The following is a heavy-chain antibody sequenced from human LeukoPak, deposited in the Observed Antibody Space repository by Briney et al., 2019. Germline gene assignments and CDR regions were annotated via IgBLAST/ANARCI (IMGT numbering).Heavy chain of an antibody. V-gene: IGHV4-31*03. Sequence: SETLSLTCTVSGDSISSGGYYWSWIRQHPGKGLERIGYIYHSGRTHYNPSLKSRITISVDTSENQFSLKLSSVTAADTAVYYCARGPGYYDSRHFDYWGQGTLVTVSS. CDR1: GDSISSGGYY. CDR3: ARGPGYYDSRHFDY. J-gene: IGHJ4*02. CDR2: IYHSGRT. D-gene: IGHD3-22*01.